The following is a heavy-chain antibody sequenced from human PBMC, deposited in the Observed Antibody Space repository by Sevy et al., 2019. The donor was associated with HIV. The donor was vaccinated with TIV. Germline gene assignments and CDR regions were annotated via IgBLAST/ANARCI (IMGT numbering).Heavy chain of an antibody. J-gene: IGHJ4*02. CDR1: GGSISSSSYY. Sequence: SETLSLTCTVSGGSISSSSYYWGWIRQPPGKGLEWIGSIYYSGSTYYNPSLKSRVTISVDTSKNQFSLKLSSVTAADTAVYYCARLGDYGVYGGDWGQGTLVTVSS. V-gene: IGHV4-39*01. CDR2: IYYSGST. D-gene: IGHD4-17*01. CDR3: ARLGDYGVYGGD.